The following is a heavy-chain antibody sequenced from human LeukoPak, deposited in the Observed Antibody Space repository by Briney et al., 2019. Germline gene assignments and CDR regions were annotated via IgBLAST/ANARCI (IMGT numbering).Heavy chain of an antibody. CDR2: INTNTGNP. Sequence: ASVKVSCKASGYTFTSYAMNWVRQAPGQGLEWMGWINTNTGNPTYARGFTGRFVFSLDTSVSTAYLQISSLKAEDTAVYYCARDSDSSGYLGIYYYYYMDVWGKGTTVTVSS. CDR1: GYTFTSYA. CDR3: ARDSDSSGYLGIYYYYYMDV. V-gene: IGHV7-4-1*02. J-gene: IGHJ6*03. D-gene: IGHD3-22*01.